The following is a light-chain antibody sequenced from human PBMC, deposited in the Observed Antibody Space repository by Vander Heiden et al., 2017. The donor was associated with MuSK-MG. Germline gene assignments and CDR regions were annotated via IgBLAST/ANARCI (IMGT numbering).Light chain of an antibody. Sequence: QSALTQPASVPGSPGPSIAISCTRSKNDIGGFQYVSWYQHHPGEPPKLLMYDVTTGPAGFSVRFSGSKSGKTASMTISGLQAEDEADCYCGSYSVSSTLGVFGGGTKVTVL. J-gene: IGLJ3*02. CDR3: GSYSVSSTLGV. V-gene: IGLV2-14*03. CDR2: DVT. CDR1: KNDIGGFQY.